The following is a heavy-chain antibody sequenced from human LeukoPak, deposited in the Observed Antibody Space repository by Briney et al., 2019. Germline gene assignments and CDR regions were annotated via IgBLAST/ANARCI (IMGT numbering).Heavy chain of an antibody. CDR2: STYKPKRYTT. CDR3: ARGGSGSYYKYSYYGMDV. Sequence: GGSLRLSCAGSGFTFSEHYIDWVRQGPGKGLEWVGLSTYKPKRYTTDYAASLRGRFIISRDESNTSVYLQMNSLKTEDTGVYYCARGGSGSYYKYSYYGMDVWGQGTTVTVSS. V-gene: IGHV3-72*01. CDR1: GFTFSEHY. J-gene: IGHJ6*02. D-gene: IGHD3-10*01.